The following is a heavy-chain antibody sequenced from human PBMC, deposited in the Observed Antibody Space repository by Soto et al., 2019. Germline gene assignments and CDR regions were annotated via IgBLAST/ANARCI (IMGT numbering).Heavy chain of an antibody. V-gene: IGHV3-23*01. D-gene: IGHD6-13*01. Sequence: GGSLGLSCAPSGFSFSDYAMSWVRQAPGQGLEWVSVISESGGSTHYADSVRGRFTVSRDNSKNSLSLRMNSLRDEDTAVYFCAKRSPYSSGWYSPIFDYWGQGALVTVSS. CDR2: ISESGGST. CDR3: AKRSPYSSGWYSPIFDY. CDR1: GFSFSDYA. J-gene: IGHJ4*02.